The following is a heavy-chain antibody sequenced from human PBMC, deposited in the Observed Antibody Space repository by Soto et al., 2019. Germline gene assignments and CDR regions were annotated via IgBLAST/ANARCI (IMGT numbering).Heavy chain of an antibody. CDR3: VRDDVGVGIDY. D-gene: IGHD1-26*01. CDR1: GFTFSSYW. V-gene: IGHV3-74*03. J-gene: IGHJ4*02. Sequence: PGGSLRLSCAASGFTFSSYWMHWVRQVPEKGLVWVSHIDSDGNSTTYADSVKGRFTISRDNAKNTVYLQMNSLRADDTAVYYCVRDDVGVGIDYWGLGTLVTVSS. CDR2: IDSDGNST.